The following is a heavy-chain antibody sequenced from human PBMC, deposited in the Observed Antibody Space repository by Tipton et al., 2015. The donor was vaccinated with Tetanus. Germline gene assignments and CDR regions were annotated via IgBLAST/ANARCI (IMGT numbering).Heavy chain of an antibody. D-gene: IGHD2-2*01. V-gene: IGHV4-39*01. CDR3: AKSDRVTRTSWYFHD. CDR2: LDYRGNT. J-gene: IGHJ4*02. CDR1: GGSISSSYYY. Sequence: TLSLTCTVSGGSISSSYYYWGWIRQPPGKGLEWIGSLDYRGNTYYNSSLMSRVTISVDTSKNQFSLRLNSVTAVDTAVYYCAKSDRVTRTSWYFHDWGQGTLVTVSS.